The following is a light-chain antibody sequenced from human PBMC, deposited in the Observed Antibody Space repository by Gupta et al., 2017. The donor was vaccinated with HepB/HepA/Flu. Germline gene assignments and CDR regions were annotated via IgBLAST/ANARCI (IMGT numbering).Light chain of an antibody. CDR3: SSYTSSSTWV. CDR1: SSDVGGYNY. J-gene: IGLJ3*02. Sequence: QSALTQPASVSASPGQSTTISCTGTSSDVGGYNYVSWYQQHPVKAPKLMIYDVNTRPSGVSNRFSGSKSGNTASLTISGLQAEDEADYYCSSYTSSSTWVFGGGTKLTVL. CDR2: DVN. V-gene: IGLV2-14*03.